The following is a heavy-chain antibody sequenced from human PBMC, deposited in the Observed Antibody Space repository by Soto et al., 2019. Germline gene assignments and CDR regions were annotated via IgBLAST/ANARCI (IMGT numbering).Heavy chain of an antibody. CDR1: GYSFTSYW. V-gene: IGHV5-51*01. Sequence: GEPLKIYCKGSGYSFTSYWICWVRQMPGKGLEWMGIIYLGDSDTRYSPSFQGQVTISADKSISTAYLQWSSLKASDTAMYYCASGRTTVTTGYYFDYWGQGTLVTVSS. J-gene: IGHJ4*02. D-gene: IGHD4-17*01. CDR3: ASGRTTVTTGYYFDY. CDR2: IYLGDSDT.